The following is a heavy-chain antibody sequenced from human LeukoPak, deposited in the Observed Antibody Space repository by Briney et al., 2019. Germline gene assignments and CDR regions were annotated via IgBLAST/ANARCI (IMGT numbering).Heavy chain of an antibody. V-gene: IGHV3-53*01. CDR1: GFLVSTNY. Sequence: PGGSLRLSCAASGFLVSTNYMGWVRQAPGKGLEWVSVIYSGDNTYYAGSVKGRFTISRDNPKNTLYLQMNSLRVEDTAVYHCARDLGVGFCSSTGCNNLNMDVWGSGTTVTVSS. CDR3: ARDLGVGFCSSTGCNNLNMDV. J-gene: IGHJ6*03. D-gene: IGHD2-2*01. CDR2: IYSGDNT.